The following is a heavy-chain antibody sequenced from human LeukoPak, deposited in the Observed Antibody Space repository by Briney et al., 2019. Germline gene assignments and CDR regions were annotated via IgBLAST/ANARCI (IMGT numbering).Heavy chain of an antibody. Sequence: GASVKVSCKASGYTFINYGISWVRQAPGQRLEWMGWINAGNGNTKYSQKFQGRVTITRDTSASTAYMELSSLRSEDTAVYYCAREALYSSSWSDAFDIWGQGTMVTVSS. D-gene: IGHD6-13*01. CDR2: INAGNGNT. J-gene: IGHJ3*02. V-gene: IGHV1-3*01. CDR3: AREALYSSSWSDAFDI. CDR1: GYTFINYG.